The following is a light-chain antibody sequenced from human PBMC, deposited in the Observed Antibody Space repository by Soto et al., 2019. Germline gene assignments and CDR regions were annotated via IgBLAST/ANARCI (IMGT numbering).Light chain of an antibody. CDR3: LQYNNWLLT. J-gene: IGKJ4*01. CDR2: HAS. CDR1: QSVSNN. Sequence: EIVMTQSPATLYVSPGERATLSCRASQSVSNNLAWYQQKPDQAPRLLIYHASTVATGIPARFSGSGSVTELTLFSSSVHSEILAGYYCLQYNNWLLTLGVGINVDIK. V-gene: IGKV3-15*01.